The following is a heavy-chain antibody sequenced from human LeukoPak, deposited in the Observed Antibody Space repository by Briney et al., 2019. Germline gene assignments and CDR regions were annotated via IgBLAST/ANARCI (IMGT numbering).Heavy chain of an antibody. D-gene: IGHD2-2*01. V-gene: IGHV1-8*03. J-gene: IGHJ5*02. CDR1: GYTFTSYD. CDR2: MNPNSGNT. CDR3: ARGTSTSLMNWFDP. Sequence: ASVKVSCKASGYTFTSYDINWVRQATGQGLEWMGWMNPNSGNTGYAQKFQGRVTITRNTSISTAYMELSSLRSEDTAVYYCARGTSTSLMNWFDPWGQGTLVTVSS.